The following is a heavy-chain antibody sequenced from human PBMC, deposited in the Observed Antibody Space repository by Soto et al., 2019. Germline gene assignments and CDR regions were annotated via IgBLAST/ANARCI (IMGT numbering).Heavy chain of an antibody. J-gene: IGHJ3*02. D-gene: IGHD3-10*01. CDR1: GFTFSTYA. CDR2: ISSSGGNT. Sequence: PGGALRLSCAASGFTFSTYAMSWVRQAPGKGLEWVSTISSSGGNTYYTDSVKGRFTISRDNSKNTLYLQMNSLRAEDTAIYYCAKRPTSTGFGDPFDIWGQGTMVTV. V-gene: IGHV3-23*01. CDR3: AKRPTSTGFGDPFDI.